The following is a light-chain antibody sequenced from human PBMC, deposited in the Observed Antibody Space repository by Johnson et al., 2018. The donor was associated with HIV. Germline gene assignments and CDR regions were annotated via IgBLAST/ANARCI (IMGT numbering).Light chain of an antibody. J-gene: IGLJ1*01. CDR1: SSNIGNNY. Sequence: QSVLTQPPSVSAAPGQKVTISCSGSSSNIGNNYVSWYQQLPGTAPKLLIYENNKRPSGIPDRFSGSKSGTSATLGITGLQTGDAADYYCGTWERRHYVFGTWTKVTV. V-gene: IGLV1-51*02. CDR3: GTWERRHYV. CDR2: ENN.